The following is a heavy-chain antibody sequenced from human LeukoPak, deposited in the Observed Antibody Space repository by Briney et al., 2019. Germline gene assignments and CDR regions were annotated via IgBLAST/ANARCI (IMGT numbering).Heavy chain of an antibody. J-gene: IGHJ6*02. CDR2: IYPGDSDT. D-gene: IGHD3-3*01. CDR1: GYSFTSYW. V-gene: IGHV5-51*01. CDR3: ARADFDYYYGMDV. Sequence: GESLKISCKGSGYSFTSYWIGWVRQMPGKGLEWMGIIYPGDSDTRYSPSFQGQVTISADKSISTAYLQWSSLTASDTAMYYCARADFDYYYGMDVWGQGTTVTVSS.